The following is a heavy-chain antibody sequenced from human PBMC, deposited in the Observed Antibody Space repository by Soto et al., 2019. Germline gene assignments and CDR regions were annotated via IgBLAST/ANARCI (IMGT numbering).Heavy chain of an antibody. J-gene: IGHJ4*02. D-gene: IGHD3-10*01. Sequence: PSETLSLTCTVSGGSISSSSYYWGWIRQPPGKGLEWIGSIYHSGSTNYNPSLKSRVTISVDKSKNQFSLKLSSVTAADTAVYYCAKTRSVRGDLRYFDYWGQGTLVTVSS. CDR3: AKTRSVRGDLRYFDY. CDR2: IYHSGST. V-gene: IGHV4-39*07. CDR1: GGSISSSSYY.